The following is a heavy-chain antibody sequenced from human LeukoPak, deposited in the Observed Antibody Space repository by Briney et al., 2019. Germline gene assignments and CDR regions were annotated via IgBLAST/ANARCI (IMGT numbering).Heavy chain of an antibody. CDR2: IIPIFGTA. V-gene: IGHV1-69*13. CDR1: GGTFSSYA. CDR3: ARGRYYYDSSGYYYDY. D-gene: IGHD3-22*01. Sequence: AASVKVSCKVSGGTFSSYAISWVRQAPGQGLEWMGGIIPIFGTANYAQKFQGRVTITADESTSTVYMELSSLRSEDTAVYYCARGRYYYDSSGYYYDYWGQGTLVTVSS. J-gene: IGHJ4*02.